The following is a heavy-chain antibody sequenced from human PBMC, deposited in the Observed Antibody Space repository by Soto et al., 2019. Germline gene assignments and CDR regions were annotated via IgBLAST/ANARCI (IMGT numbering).Heavy chain of an antibody. J-gene: IGHJ6*02. V-gene: IGHV1-2*04. CDR1: GYTFTGYY. CDR3: ASWGPTRKGDYYYGMDV. CDR2: INPNSGGT. Sequence: ASVKVSCNASGYTFTGYYMHWVRQAPEQGLEWMGWINPNSGGTNYAQKFQGWVTMTRDTSISTAYMELSRLRSDDTAVYYCASWGPTRKGDYYYGMDVWGQGTTVTVSS. D-gene: IGHD3-16*01.